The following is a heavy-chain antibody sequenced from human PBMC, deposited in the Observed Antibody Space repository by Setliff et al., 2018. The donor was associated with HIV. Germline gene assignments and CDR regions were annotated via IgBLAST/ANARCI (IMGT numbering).Heavy chain of an antibody. CDR1: GGSISSYY. CDR3: ARDGRYSFGYNWFDP. J-gene: IGHJ5*02. V-gene: IGHV4-4*07. D-gene: IGHD5-18*01. Sequence: SETLSLTCTVSGGSISSYYWSWIRQPAGKGLEWIGRIYTSGSTTYNPSLKSRVTMSVDTSKNQFSLKLSSVTAADTAVYYYARDGRYSFGYNWFDPWGQGTLVTVSS. CDR2: IYTSGST.